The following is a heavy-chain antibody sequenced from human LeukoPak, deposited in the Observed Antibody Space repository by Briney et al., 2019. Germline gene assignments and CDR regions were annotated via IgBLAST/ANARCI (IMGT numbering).Heavy chain of an antibody. CDR2: IISSSSYT. D-gene: IGHD1-26*01. CDR3: ARDYSGGVGASDY. CDR1: GFPFSDYY. Sequence: GGSLRLSCAASGFPFSDYYMSWIRQAPGKGLEWVSFIISSSSYTNYADSVKGRFTISRDNAQNSLFLQMNSLRAEDTAVYYCARDYSGGVGASDYWGQGTLVTVSS. V-gene: IGHV3-11*05. J-gene: IGHJ4*02.